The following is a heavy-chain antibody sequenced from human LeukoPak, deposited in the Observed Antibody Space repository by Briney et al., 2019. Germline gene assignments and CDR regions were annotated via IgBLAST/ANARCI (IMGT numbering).Heavy chain of an antibody. CDR2: ISSSSSTI. J-gene: IGHJ5*02. Sequence: GGSLRLSCAASGFTFSSYSMNWVRQALGKGLEWVSCISSSSSTIYYADSVKGRFTISRDNAKNSLYLQMNSLRAEDTAVYYCARDRAYGWFDPWGQGTLVTVSS. CDR1: GFTFSSYS. V-gene: IGHV3-48*01. CDR3: ARDRAYGWFDP. D-gene: IGHD4-17*01.